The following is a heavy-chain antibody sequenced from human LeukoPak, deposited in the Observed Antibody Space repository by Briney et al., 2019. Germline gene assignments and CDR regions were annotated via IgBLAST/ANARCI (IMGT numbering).Heavy chain of an antibody. V-gene: IGHV3-7*05. J-gene: IGHJ4*02. D-gene: IGHD2-2*01. Sequence: GGSLRLSCAASGFTVSSNYMSWVRQAPGKGLEWVANIKQDGSEKYYVDSVKGRFTISRDNAKNSLYLRMNSLRAEDTAVYYCARDQRYCSSSSCPWEPFDYWGQGTLVTVSS. CDR3: ARDQRYCSSSSCPWEPFDY. CDR2: IKQDGSEK. CDR1: GFTVSSNY.